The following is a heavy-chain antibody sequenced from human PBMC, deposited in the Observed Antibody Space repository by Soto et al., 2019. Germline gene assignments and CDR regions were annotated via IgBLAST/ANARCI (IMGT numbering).Heavy chain of an antibody. CDR3: ARVPSSSGRAHFDY. CDR1: GFTFSSYA. J-gene: IGHJ4*02. V-gene: IGHV3-30-3*01. D-gene: IGHD2-15*01. Sequence: QVQLVESGGGVVQPGRSLRLSCAASGFTFSSYAMHWVRQAPGKGLEWVAVISYDGSNKYYADSVKGRFTISRDNSKNTLYLQMNSPRAEDTAVYYCARVPSSSGRAHFDYWGQGTLVPVSS. CDR2: ISYDGSNK.